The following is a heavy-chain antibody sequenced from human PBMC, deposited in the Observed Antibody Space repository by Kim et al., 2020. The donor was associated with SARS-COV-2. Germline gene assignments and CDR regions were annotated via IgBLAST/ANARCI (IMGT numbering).Heavy chain of an antibody. J-gene: IGHJ5*02. Sequence: DSVKGRFPISRDNSKNTLYRQMNTQRAEDTAVYYCAKRGGYTSSWYLFDLWGQGTLVTVSS. CDR3: AKRGGYTSSWYLFDL. D-gene: IGHD6-13*01. V-gene: IGHV3-23*01.